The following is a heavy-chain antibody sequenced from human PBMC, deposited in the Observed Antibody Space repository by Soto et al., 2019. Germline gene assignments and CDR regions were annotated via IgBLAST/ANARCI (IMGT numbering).Heavy chain of an antibody. CDR1: GFTFSSYG. D-gene: IGHD6-13*01. J-gene: IGHJ4*02. Sequence: QVQLVESGGGVVQPGRSLRLSCAASGFTFSSYGMHWVRQAPGKGLEWVAVIWYDGSNKYYADSVKGRFTISRDNSKNTLYLQMNSRRAEDTAVYYCARDKSRYSSIGDYWGQGTLVTVSS. CDR3: ARDKSRYSSIGDY. V-gene: IGHV3-33*01. CDR2: IWYDGSNK.